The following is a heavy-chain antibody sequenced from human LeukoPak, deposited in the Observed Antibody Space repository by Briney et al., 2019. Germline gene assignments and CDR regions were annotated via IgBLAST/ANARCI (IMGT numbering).Heavy chain of an antibody. V-gene: IGHV3-48*03. D-gene: IGHD3-22*01. CDR1: GFTFSSYE. CDR3: ARDSGSIVVYFDY. J-gene: IGHJ4*02. CDR2: ISSSGSTI. Sequence: GGSLRLPCAASGFTFSSYEMNWVRQAPGKGLEWVSYISSSGSTIYYADSVKGRFTISRDNAKNSLYLQMNSLRAEDTAVYYCARDSGSIVVYFDYWGQGTLVTVSS.